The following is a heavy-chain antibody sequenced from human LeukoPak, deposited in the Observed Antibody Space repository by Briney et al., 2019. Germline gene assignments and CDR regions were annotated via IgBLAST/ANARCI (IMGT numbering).Heavy chain of an antibody. CDR1: GYTFTSYG. CDR2: ISAYNGNT. J-gene: IGHJ4*01. Sequence: ASVKVSCKASGYTFTSYGISWVRQAPGQGLEWMGWISAYNGNTNYAQKLQGRVTMTTDTSTSTAYMELRSLRSDDTAVYYCARERRYYDSSGYPDYWGQEPWSPSPQ. D-gene: IGHD3-22*01. V-gene: IGHV1-18*01. CDR3: ARERRYYDSSGYPDY.